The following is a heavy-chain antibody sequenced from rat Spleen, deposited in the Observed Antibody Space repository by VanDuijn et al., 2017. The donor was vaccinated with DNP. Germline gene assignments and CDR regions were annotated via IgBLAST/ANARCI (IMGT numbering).Heavy chain of an antibody. V-gene: IGHV5-31*01. Sequence: EVQLVESGGGLVQPGRSLKVSCVASGFIFSNYWMTWIRQAPGKGLEWVASISNTGGSTYYPDSVRGRFTVSRDNAKSTLYLQMNSLRSEDTATYYCARRDMDAWGQGASVTVSS. CDR2: ISNTGGST. J-gene: IGHJ4*01. CDR3: ARRDMDA. CDR1: GFIFSNYW.